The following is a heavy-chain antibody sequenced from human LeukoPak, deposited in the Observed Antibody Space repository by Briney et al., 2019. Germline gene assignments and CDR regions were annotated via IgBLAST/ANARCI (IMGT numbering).Heavy chain of an antibody. CDR3: ARSGVFYGSGSYYFGGL. D-gene: IGHD3-10*01. CDR2: ISAYNGNT. J-gene: IGHJ4*02. Sequence: ASVKVSCKASGYTFTSYGISWVRQAPGQGLEWMGWISAYNGNTNYAQKLQGRVTMTTDTSTSTAYMELRSLRSDDTAVYYCARSGVFYGSGSYYFGGLWGQGTLVTVSS. V-gene: IGHV1-18*01. CDR1: GYTFTSYG.